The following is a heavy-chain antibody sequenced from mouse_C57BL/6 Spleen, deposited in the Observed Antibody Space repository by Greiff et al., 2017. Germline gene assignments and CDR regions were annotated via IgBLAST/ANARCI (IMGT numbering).Heavy chain of an antibody. CDR1: GYTFTSYW. CDR3: ARSSSGFPMDY. J-gene: IGHJ4*01. V-gene: IGHV1-69*01. CDR2: IDPSDSYT. Sequence: QVQLQQPGAELVMPGASVKLSCKASGYTFTSYWMHWVKQRPGQGLEWIGEIDPSDSYTNYNQKFKGKSTLTVDKSSSTAYMQLSSLTSEDAAVYYCARSSSGFPMDYWGQGTSVTVSS. D-gene: IGHD3-2*02.